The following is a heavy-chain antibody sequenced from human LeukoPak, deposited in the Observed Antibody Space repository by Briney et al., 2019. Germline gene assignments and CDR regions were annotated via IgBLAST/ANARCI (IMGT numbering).Heavy chain of an antibody. Sequence: SGGSLRLSCAASGFTFSSYAMSWVRQAPGKGLEWVSAISGSGGSTYYVDSVKGRFTISRVNSKNTLYLQMNSLRAEDTAVYYCAKAGYCSGGSCPAPSLNWFDPWGQGTLVTVSS. V-gene: IGHV3-23*01. J-gene: IGHJ5*02. CDR1: GFTFSSYA. D-gene: IGHD2-15*01. CDR3: AKAGYCSGGSCPAPSLNWFDP. CDR2: ISGSGGST.